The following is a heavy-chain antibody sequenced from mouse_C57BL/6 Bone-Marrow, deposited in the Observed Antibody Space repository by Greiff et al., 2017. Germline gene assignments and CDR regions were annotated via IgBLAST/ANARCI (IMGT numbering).Heavy chain of an antibody. J-gene: IGHJ1*03. Sequence: VQLQQSGAGLVKPGASVKLSCKASGYTFTSYWITWVQQRPGQGLEWIGDIYHGSGSTNYNEKFKSKGTLTVDTSSSTAYMQLSSLTSEDSAVYYWARPYHSNGRYFDVWGRGTTATVSS. CDR2: IYHGSGST. V-gene: IGHV1-55*01. D-gene: IGHD2-5*01. CDR3: ARPYHSNGRYFDV. CDR1: GYTFTSYW.